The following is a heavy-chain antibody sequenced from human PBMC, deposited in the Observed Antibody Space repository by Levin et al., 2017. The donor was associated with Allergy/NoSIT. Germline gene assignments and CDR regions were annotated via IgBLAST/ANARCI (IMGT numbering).Heavy chain of an antibody. V-gene: IGHV3-30*18. Sequence: QAGGSLRLSCAASGFTFSSYAMHWVRQAPGKGLQWVALISYDGSNIYYADSVKGRFTISRDDSKNTLYLQMNSLRAEDTALYYCAKELIVGAYYGMDVWGQGTTVTVS. CDR1: GFTFSSYA. CDR2: ISYDGSNI. CDR3: AKELIVGAYYGMDV. D-gene: IGHD1-26*01. J-gene: IGHJ6*02.